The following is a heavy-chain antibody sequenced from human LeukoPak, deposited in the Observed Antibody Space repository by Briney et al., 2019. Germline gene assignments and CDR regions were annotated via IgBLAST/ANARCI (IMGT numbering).Heavy chain of an antibody. V-gene: IGHV3-30*04. CDR1: GFSFSSFS. CDR3: ARASMATINYYYFYMDA. CDR2: ISFDGKKE. Sequence: GGSLRLSCVASGFSFSSFSMHWVRQAPGRGLEWVAVISFDGKKEFYTDSVKGRFTISRDNSKNVLFLQMNSPKTEDTATYYCARASMATINYYYFYMDAWGKGTTVAVSS. J-gene: IGHJ6*03. D-gene: IGHD5-24*01.